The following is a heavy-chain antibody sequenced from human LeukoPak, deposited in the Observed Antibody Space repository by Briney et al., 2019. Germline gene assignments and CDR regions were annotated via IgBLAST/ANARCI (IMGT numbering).Heavy chain of an antibody. V-gene: IGHV4-59*04. J-gene: IGHJ5*02. CDR1: GGSISSYY. Sequence: SETLSLTCTVSGGSISSYYWSWIRQPPGKGLEWIGYIYYSGSTYYNPSLKSRVTISVDTSKNQFSLKLSSVTAADTAVYYCARRGRNNWFDPWGQGTLVTVSS. CDR3: ARRGRNNWFDP. D-gene: IGHD3-16*01. CDR2: IYYSGST.